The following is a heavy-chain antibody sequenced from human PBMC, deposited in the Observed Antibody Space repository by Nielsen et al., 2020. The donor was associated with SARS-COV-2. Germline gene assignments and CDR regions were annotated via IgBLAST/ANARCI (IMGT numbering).Heavy chain of an antibody. CDR1: GFTFSSYA. CDR3: ARDRGYSYGTGYFDY. D-gene: IGHD5-18*01. J-gene: IGHJ4*02. Sequence: GESLKISCSASGFTFSSYAMHWVRQAPGKGLEYVSAISSNGGSTYYADSVKGRFTISRDNSKNTLYLQMNSLRAEDTAVYYCARDRGYSYGTGYFDYWGQGTLVTVSS. V-gene: IGHV3-64*04. CDR2: ISSNGGST.